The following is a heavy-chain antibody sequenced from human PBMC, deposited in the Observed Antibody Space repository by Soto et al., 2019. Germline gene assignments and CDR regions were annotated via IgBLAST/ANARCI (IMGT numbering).Heavy chain of an antibody. J-gene: IGHJ3*02. V-gene: IGHV1-69*12. CDR1: GGTFSNHA. D-gene: IGHD6-13*01. CDR3: AREVAADGTFREDVFDI. Sequence: QVHLVQSGAEVKKPGSSVKVSCKASGGTFSNHAINWVRQAPGQGLEWMGRIIPVFTTTNYAQKFQGRVTITADESTITAYMELSSLKQDDKAVYYCAREVAADGTFREDVFDIWGQGTLVTVSS. CDR2: IIPVFTTT.